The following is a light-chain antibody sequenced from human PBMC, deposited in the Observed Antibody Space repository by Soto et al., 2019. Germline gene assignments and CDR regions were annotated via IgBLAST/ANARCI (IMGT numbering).Light chain of an antibody. J-gene: IGKJ5*01. CDR2: GAS. CDR3: QQYYNWPRT. CDR1: QSISSK. Sequence: EIVMTQSPATLSVSPGERATLSCRASQSISSKLAWYQQKPGQAPRLLIYGASTRATGIPVRFSGSGSGTEFTLTITSLQSEDCAVYYCQQYYNWPRTFGQGTRLEIK. V-gene: IGKV3-15*01.